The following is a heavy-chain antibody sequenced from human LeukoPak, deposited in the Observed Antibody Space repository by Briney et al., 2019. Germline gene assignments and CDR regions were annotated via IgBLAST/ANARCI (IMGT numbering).Heavy chain of an antibody. V-gene: IGHV1-2*02. CDR3: ARDRAIVGATYYYYYGMDV. CDR1: GYTFTGYY. Sequence: GASVKVSCKASGYTFTGYYMHWVRQAPGQGLEWMGWINPNSGGTNYAQKLQGRVTMTTDTSTSTAYMELRSLRSDDTAVYYCARDRAIVGATYYYYYGMDVWGQGTTVTVSS. CDR2: INPNSGGT. D-gene: IGHD1-26*01. J-gene: IGHJ6*02.